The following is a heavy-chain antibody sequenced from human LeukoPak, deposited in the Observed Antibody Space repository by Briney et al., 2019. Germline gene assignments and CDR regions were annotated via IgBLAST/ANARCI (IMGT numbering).Heavy chain of an antibody. CDR2: INHDGSST. CDR1: RFTFSSYG. J-gene: IGHJ4*02. CDR3: VRDGGYDSSVYGQKYFDT. Sequence: GGSLRLSCAASRFTFSSYGMSWVRQAPGKGLVWVSRINHDGSSTNYADSVKGRFTISRDNAKNTVYLQMNSLRAEDTAVYYCVRDGGYDSSVYGQKYFDTGGQEPLVTVSS. D-gene: IGHD3-22*01. V-gene: IGHV3-74*01.